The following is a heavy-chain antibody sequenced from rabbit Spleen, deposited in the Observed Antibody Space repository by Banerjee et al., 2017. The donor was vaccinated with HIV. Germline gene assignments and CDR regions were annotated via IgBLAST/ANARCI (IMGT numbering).Heavy chain of an antibody. V-gene: IGHV1S43*01. Sequence: QQQLVESGGGLVKPGASLTLTCTASGFSFSSGYDLCWVRQAPGKGLEWIGYIDPLFGSTYYASWVNGRFSISRENTQNTLYLQLNSLTVADTATYFCVRSAYVSGSAFYGYFNLWGQGTLVTVS. J-gene: IGHJ4*01. D-gene: IGHD1-1*01. CDR1: GFSFSSGYD. CDR2: IDPLFGST. CDR3: VRSAYVSGSAFYGYFNL.